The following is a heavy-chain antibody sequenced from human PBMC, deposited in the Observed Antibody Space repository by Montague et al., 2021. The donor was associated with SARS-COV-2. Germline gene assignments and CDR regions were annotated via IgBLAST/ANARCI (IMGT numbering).Heavy chain of an antibody. J-gene: IGHJ4*02. CDR3: VRGATRTFDY. Sequence: SETLSLTCTVSGDSLTYVYWSWIRQSPGKGLEWIGNIFYRRTTNYNPSLKSRVTISVDTSKNQFSPNLTSVTAADTAVYYCVRGATRTFDYWGQGTLVTVSS. CDR1: GDSLTYVY. CDR2: IFYRRTT. D-gene: IGHD2-2*01. V-gene: IGHV4-59*01.